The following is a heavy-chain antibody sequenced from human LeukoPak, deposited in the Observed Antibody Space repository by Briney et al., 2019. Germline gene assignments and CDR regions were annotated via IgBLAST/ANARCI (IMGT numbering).Heavy chain of an antibody. D-gene: IGHD4-17*01. J-gene: IGHJ3*02. Sequence: PGGSLRLSCVASEFSFSIYGMHWVRQAPGKGLEWVAVIWYDGSNRYYADSVKGRFIISRDNSKNTLYLQMNSLRAEDTAVYYCAKDPAEYGDYVGALDIWGQGTMVTVSS. CDR1: EFSFSIYG. CDR2: IWYDGSNR. CDR3: AKDPAEYGDYVGALDI. V-gene: IGHV3-33*06.